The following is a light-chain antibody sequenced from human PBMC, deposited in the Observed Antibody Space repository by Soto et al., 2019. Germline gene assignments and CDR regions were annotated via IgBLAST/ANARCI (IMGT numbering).Light chain of an antibody. J-gene: IGKJ1*01. CDR1: QRGLYNSNNDSY. V-gene: IGKV4-1*01. CDR3: QQYYSIPWT. CDR2: WAT. Sequence: IVVTQTPDSLAVSLGEVDTINCKSSQRGLYNSNNDSYLTWYQQKPGPSPKVLLYWATIRETGVPDRFSCSGSGTDFTRTISSLQAEDLAVYYCQQYYSIPWTCGRGTKVEIK.